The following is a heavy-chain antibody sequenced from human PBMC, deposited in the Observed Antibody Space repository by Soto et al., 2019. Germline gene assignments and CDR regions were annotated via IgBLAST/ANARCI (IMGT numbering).Heavy chain of an antibody. CDR3: SATVTTETGAFDI. CDR2: IIPILGIA. CDR1: GGTFSSYT. Sequence: SVKVSCKASGGTFSSYTISWVRQAPGQGLEWMGRIIPILGIANYAQKFQGRVTITADKSTSTAYMELSSLRSEDTAVYYCSATVTTETGAFDIWGQGTMVTVSS. D-gene: IGHD4-17*01. J-gene: IGHJ3*02. V-gene: IGHV1-69*02.